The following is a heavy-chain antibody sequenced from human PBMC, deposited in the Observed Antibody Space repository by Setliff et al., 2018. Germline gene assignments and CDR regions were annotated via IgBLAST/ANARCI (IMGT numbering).Heavy chain of an antibody. CDR3: ARDSSYYYGSDY. CDR2: INPNSGGT. V-gene: IGHV1-2*02. J-gene: IGHJ4*02. CDR1: GYTFTGYY. D-gene: IGHD3-10*01. Sequence: ASVKVSCKASGYTFTGYYMHWVRQAPGQGLEWMGWINPNSGGTNYAQNFQGRVTINRDTSASTVYMELSSLRSEDTAVYYCARDSSYYYGSDYWGQGTLVTVSS.